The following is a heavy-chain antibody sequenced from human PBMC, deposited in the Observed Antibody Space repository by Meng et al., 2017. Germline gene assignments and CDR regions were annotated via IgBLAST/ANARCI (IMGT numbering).Heavy chain of an antibody. CDR1: GYSISSGSH. CDR3: VRDLPTGYFDP. J-gene: IGHJ5*02. D-gene: IGHD4-11*01. CDR2: IYHTGTT. V-gene: IGHV4-38-2*02. Sequence: GSLRLSCAVSGYSISSGSHWGWVRQSAGKALEWIASIYHTGTTYYNPSLKSRATISVDTSNNQFSLRLNSVTAADTAIYYCVRDLPTGYFDPWGQGALVTVYS.